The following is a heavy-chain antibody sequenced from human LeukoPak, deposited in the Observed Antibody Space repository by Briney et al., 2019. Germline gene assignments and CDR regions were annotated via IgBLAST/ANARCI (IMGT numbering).Heavy chain of an antibody. Sequence: GGSLRLSCAASGFTFSNYTMHWVRQAPGKGLEWVAVIWYDGSNQYYGESVKGRFTISRDDSKNTLYLQMNNLRAEDTAVYYCARILGTTVDLWGQGTQVTVSS. J-gene: IGHJ4*02. CDR1: GFTFSNYT. CDR2: IWYDGSNQ. D-gene: IGHD4-11*01. CDR3: ARILGTTVDL. V-gene: IGHV3-33*08.